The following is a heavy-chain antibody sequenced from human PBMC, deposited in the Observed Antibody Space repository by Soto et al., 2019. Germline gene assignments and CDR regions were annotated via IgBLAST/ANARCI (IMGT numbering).Heavy chain of an antibody. CDR1: GGSISSGDYY. CDR2: IYYSGST. D-gene: IGHD5-18*01. Sequence: SETLSLTCTVSGGSISSGDYYWSWIRQPPGKGLEWIGYIYYSGSTYYNPSLKSRVTISVDTSKNQFSLKLSSVTAADTAVYYCARAPPLKYTYGLRGAFDIWGQGTMVNVSS. J-gene: IGHJ3*02. V-gene: IGHV4-30-4*01. CDR3: ARAPPLKYTYGLRGAFDI.